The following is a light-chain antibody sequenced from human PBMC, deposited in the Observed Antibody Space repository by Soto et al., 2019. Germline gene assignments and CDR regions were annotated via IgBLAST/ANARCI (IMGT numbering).Light chain of an antibody. CDR1: QSIDSW. V-gene: IGKV1-5*03. CDR2: KAS. Sequence: DIQMTQSPSTLSASIGDRVTLTCRASQSIDSWLAWYQQKPGKAPKLLIYKASSLESGVPSRFSGSGSGTDFTLTISSLQPEDFATYYCQQSYSTPWTFGQGTKVDIK. CDR3: QQSYSTPWT. J-gene: IGKJ1*01.